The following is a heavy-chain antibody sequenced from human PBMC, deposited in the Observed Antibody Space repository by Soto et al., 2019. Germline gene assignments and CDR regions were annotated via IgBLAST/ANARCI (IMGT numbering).Heavy chain of an antibody. CDR1: GYSFSNYW. J-gene: IGHJ6*02. CDR3: ARPFGSSYVMDV. Sequence: GESLKISFKGSGYSFSNYWIGWVRQMPGKGLEWMGIIYPGDSETRYSPSFQGQVTISVDKTINTAYLQWSSLKASDTAMYYCARPFGSSYVMDVWGQGTTVTVSS. D-gene: IGHD6-6*01. CDR2: IYPGDSET. V-gene: IGHV5-51*01.